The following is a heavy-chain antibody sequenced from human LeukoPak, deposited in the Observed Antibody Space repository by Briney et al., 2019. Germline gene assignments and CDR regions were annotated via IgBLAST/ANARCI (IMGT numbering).Heavy chain of an antibody. CDR3: AKSRGESRGASNY. J-gene: IGHJ4*02. CDR2: ISGSGDTT. V-gene: IGHV3-23*01. CDR1: GLTFSSYA. Sequence: GGSLRLSCAASGLTFSSYAMNWVRQAPGKGLEWVSFISGSGDTTYYADSVKGRFTISRDSSKNTLYLQMNSLRAEDTAVYYCAKSRGESRGASNYWGQGTLVTVSS. D-gene: IGHD1-26*01.